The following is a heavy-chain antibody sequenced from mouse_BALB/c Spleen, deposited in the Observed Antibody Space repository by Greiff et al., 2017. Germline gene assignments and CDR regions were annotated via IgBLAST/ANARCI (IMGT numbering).Heavy chain of an antibody. CDR3: AIHYYGPYAMDY. CDR2: ISYSGST. V-gene: IGHV3-2*02. CDR1: GYSITSDYA. J-gene: IGHJ4*01. Sequence: EVQLQESGPGLVKPSQSLSLTCTVTGYSITSDYAWNWIRQFPGNKLEWMGYISYSGSTSYNPSLKSRISITRDTSKNQFFLQLNSVTTEDTATYYCAIHYYGPYAMDYWGQGTSVTVSS. D-gene: IGHD1-2*01.